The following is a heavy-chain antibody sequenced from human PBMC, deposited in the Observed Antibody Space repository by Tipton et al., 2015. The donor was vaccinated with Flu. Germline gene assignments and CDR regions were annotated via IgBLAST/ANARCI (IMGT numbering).Heavy chain of an antibody. J-gene: IGHJ6*02. CDR2: ISNSGATI. Sequence: GSLRLSCAASGFTFSNYEMHWVRQAPGKGLEWISYISNSGATIYYADSVKGRFTISRDNAKDSLHLQMSSLRVEDTAVYYCARDMRDVVQGVIVTFYYGMDVCGQGTTVTVSS. CDR3: ARDMRDVVQGVIVTFYYGMDV. D-gene: IGHD3-10*01. CDR1: GFTFSNYE. V-gene: IGHV3-48*03.